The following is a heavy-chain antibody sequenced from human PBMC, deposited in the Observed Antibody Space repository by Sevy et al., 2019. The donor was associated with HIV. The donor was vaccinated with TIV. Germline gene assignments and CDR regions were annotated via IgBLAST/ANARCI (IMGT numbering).Heavy chain of an antibody. D-gene: IGHD4-17*01. J-gene: IGHJ4*02. V-gene: IGHV3-21*01. Sequence: GGSLRLSCAASGFTFSSYSMNWVRQAPGKGLEWVSSISSSSSYIYYADSVKGRFTISRDNAKNSLYLQMNSLRAEDTAVYYCARGDYGGNSAFFYWGQGTLVTVSS. CDR1: GFTFSSYS. CDR2: ISSSSSYI. CDR3: ARGDYGGNSAFFY.